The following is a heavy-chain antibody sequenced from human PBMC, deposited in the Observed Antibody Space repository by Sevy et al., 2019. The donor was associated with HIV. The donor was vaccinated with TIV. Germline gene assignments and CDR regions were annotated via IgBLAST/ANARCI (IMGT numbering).Heavy chain of an antibody. CDR1: GYTFTSYD. CDR3: ARGGASTNGNY. V-gene: IGHV1-8*01. Sequence: ASVKVSCKASGYTFTSYDINWVRQATGQGLEWMGWMNPNRGNTGYAQKFQGRVTMTRNTSISTAYMELSSLGSEDTAVYFCARGGASTNGNYWGQGTLVTVSS. CDR2: MNPNRGNT. J-gene: IGHJ4*02. D-gene: IGHD2-2*01.